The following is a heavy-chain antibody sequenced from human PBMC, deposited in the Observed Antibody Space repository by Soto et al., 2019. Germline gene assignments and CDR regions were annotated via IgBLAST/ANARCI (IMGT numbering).Heavy chain of an antibody. Sequence: GGSRSLSCAASGFTFTSYTMNWARQAPGKGLEWVSSISSSSDYIYYADSMKGRVTISRDNAKNSLFLDMNSLTGEDTAVYYCARARVYATGPLDFWGQGTLVTVSS. D-gene: IGHD6-13*01. V-gene: IGHV3-21*06. J-gene: IGHJ4*02. CDR3: ARARVYATGPLDF. CDR2: ISSSSDYI. CDR1: GFTFTSYT.